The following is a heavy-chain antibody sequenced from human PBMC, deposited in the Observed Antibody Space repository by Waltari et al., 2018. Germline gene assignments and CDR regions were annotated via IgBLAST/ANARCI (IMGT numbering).Heavy chain of an antibody. CDR1: GFTLRGHW. Sequence: EVQLVESGGGLVQPGGSLRLSCEASGFTLRGHWMHWVRQAPGKGLGWVSRISSDGKTTTYADSGKGRFTISRDNAKNTVFLEMNSLTAEDTAMYYCARVEYSYGPYCFDSWGQGTLVTVSS. D-gene: IGHD5-18*01. CDR2: ISSDGKTT. V-gene: IGHV3-74*01. J-gene: IGHJ4*02. CDR3: ARVEYSYGPYCFDS.